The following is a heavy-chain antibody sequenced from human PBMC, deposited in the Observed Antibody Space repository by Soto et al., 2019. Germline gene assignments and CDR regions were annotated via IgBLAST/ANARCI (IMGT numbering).Heavy chain of an antibody. J-gene: IGHJ6*02. CDR2: ISAYNGNT. CDR3: ARDGALGENYSYYGMDV. V-gene: IGHV1-18*01. Sequence: QVQLVQSGAEVKKPGASVKVSCKASGYTFTSYGISWVRQAPGQGLEWTGWISAYNGNTNYAQKLQGRVTMTTDTPTRTAYMELRSLRSDDTAVYYCARDGALGENYSYYGMDVWGQGTTVTVSS. D-gene: IGHD3-16*01. CDR1: GYTFTSYG.